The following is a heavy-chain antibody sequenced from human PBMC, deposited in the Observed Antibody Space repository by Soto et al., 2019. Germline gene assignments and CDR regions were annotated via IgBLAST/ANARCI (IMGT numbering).Heavy chain of an antibody. CDR3: ARFPPHGY. CDR2: INHSGST. J-gene: IGHJ4*02. CDR1: GGSFSGYY. Sequence: QVQLQQWGAGLLKPSETLSLTCAVYGGSFSGYYWSWIRQPPGKGLERIGEINHSGSTNYNPSLKSRVTISVDTSKNQFSLKLSSGTAADTAVYYCARFPPHGYWGQGTLVTVSS. V-gene: IGHV4-34*01.